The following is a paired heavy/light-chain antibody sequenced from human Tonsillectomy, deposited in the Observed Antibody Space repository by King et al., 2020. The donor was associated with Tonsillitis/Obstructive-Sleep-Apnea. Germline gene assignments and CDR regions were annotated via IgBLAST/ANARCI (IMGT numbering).Heavy chain of an antibody. CDR3: AREKLRGSSISCLYH. V-gene: IGHV3-33*01. CDR1: EFTFSSYG. J-gene: IGHJ5*02. CDR2: IWYDETNK. D-gene: IGHD2-2*01. Sequence: QVQLVESGGGVVQPGRSLRLSCVASEFTFSSYGMHWVRQAPGKGLEWVAVIWYDETNKHYADSVKGRFTISRDDSKNTLYLQMDSLRAEDTAVYHCAREKLRGSSISCLYHWGQGTLVTVSS.
Light chain of an antibody. CDR1: QRISRW. V-gene: IGKV1-5*01. J-gene: IGKJ1*01. CDR3: QQYNSYPWT. Sequence: DIQMTQSPSTLSASVRDRVTITCRASQRISRWLAWYQQKPGKAPKVLIYDASSLESGVPSRFSGSGSETEFTLTINSLQPDDFATYYCQQYNSYPWTFGQGTKVETK. CDR2: DAS.